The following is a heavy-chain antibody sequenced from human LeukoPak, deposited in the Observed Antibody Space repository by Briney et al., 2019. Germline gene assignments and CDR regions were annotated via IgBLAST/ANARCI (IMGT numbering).Heavy chain of an antibody. V-gene: IGHV4-38-2*02. D-gene: IGHD6-19*01. J-gene: IGHJ4*02. CDR2: IYHSGST. Sequence: SETLSLTCTVSGYSISSGYYWGWIRQPPGKGLEWIGEIYHSGSTNYNPSLKSRVTISVDKSKNQFSLKLSSVTAADTAVYYCAIGLAVAGTIFYDYWGQGTLVTVSS. CDR1: GYSISSGYY. CDR3: AIGLAVAGTIFYDY.